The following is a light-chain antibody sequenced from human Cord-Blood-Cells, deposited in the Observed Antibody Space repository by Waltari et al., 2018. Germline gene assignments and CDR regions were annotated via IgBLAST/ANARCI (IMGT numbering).Light chain of an antibody. V-gene: IGLV2-14*03. CDR3: SSYTSSSTWV. J-gene: IGLJ3*02. CDR2: DVS. Sequence: QSALTQPASVSASPGQSITLSCTGTSSDVGGYNYVSWYQQHPGKAPKLMIYDVSNRPSGVSNRFSGSKSGNTASLTISGLQAEDEADYYCSSYTSSSTWVFGGGTKLTVL. CDR1: SSDVGGYNY.